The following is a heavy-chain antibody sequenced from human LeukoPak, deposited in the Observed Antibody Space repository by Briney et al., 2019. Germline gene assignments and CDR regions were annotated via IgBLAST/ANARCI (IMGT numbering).Heavy chain of an antibody. CDR1: GFTFSSYW. CDR3: ARDQGYYDSSGHFDY. J-gene: IGHJ4*02. D-gene: IGHD3-22*01. V-gene: IGHV3-7*01. CDR2: IKQDGSEK. Sequence: PGGSLRLSCAASGFTFSSYWMSWVRQAPGKGLEWVANIKQDGSEKYYVDSVKGRFTISRDNAKNSLYLQMNSLRAEDTAVYYCARDQGYYDSSGHFDYWGQGTLVTVSS.